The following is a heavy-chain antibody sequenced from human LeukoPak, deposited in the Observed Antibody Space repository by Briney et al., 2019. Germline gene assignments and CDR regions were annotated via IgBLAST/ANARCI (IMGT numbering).Heavy chain of an antibody. CDR3: AKDLSLDYYDSSGQLDY. V-gene: IGHV3-30*18. CDR2: VSHDGNNK. Sequence: GGSLRLSCAASGFTFSAYGMHWVRQAPGKGLEWVAVVSHDGNNKYYVDSVKGRFTISRDNSKNTLYLQMNSLRAEDTAVYYCAKDLSLDYYDSSGQLDYWGQGTLVTVSS. CDR1: GFTFSAYG. J-gene: IGHJ4*02. D-gene: IGHD3-22*01.